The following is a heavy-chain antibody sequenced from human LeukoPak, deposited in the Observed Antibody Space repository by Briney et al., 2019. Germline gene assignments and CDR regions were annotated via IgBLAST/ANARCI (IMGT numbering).Heavy chain of an antibody. CDR3: AREAYTSGSFGAFDI. D-gene: IGHD3-10*01. CDR1: GGSISSYY. CDR2: ISYSGTT. J-gene: IGHJ3*02. V-gene: IGHV4-59*01. Sequence: SETLSLTCTVSGGSISSYYWSWIRQPPGKGLEWIGYISYSGTTNYNPSLKGRVTISVDTSKNHFSLKLTSVTAADTAVYYCAREAYTSGSFGAFDIWGQGTMVTVSS.